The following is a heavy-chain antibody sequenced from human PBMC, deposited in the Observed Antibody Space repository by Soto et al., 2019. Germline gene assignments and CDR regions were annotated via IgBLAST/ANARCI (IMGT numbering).Heavy chain of an antibody. CDR2: IYYSGST. J-gene: IGHJ5*02. Sequence: SETLSLTCSVSGGSVNNGTYFWSWIRQPPGKGLEWISSIYYSGSTHYNPSLKSRVTISSDTSKNQFSLRLSSVTAADTAVYYCAGYNSGYFFFGPWGLGTLVTVSS. D-gene: IGHD6-25*01. V-gene: IGHV4-61*01. CDR1: GGSVNNGTYF. CDR3: AGYNSGYFFFGP.